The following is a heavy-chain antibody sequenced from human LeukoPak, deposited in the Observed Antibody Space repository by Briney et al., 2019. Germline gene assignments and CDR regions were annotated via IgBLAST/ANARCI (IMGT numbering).Heavy chain of an antibody. Sequence: GGSLRLSCAASGFTFSSYSMNWVRQAPGKGLEWVSSISSSSSYIYYADSVKGRFTISRDNAKNSLYLQMNSLRAEDTAVYYCATVVTDYYYYYYYMDVWGKGTTVTVSS. CDR2: ISSSSSYI. V-gene: IGHV3-21*01. CDR3: ATVVTDYYYYYYYMDV. CDR1: GFTFSSYS. J-gene: IGHJ6*03. D-gene: IGHD4-23*01.